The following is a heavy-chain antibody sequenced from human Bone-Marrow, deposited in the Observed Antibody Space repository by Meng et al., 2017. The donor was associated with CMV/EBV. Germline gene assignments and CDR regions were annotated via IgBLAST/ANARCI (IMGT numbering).Heavy chain of an antibody. D-gene: IGHD2-2*02. V-gene: IGHV3-53*01. Sequence: GGSLRLSCAASGFTFSSYAMSWVRQAPGKGLEWVSVIYSGGSTYYADSVKGRFTISRDNSKNTLYLQINSLRAENTAVYYCARSGKGVPAAIPWFDPWGQGTLVTVSS. CDR2: IYSGGST. CDR1: GFTFSSYA. CDR3: ARSGKGVPAAIPWFDP. J-gene: IGHJ5*02.